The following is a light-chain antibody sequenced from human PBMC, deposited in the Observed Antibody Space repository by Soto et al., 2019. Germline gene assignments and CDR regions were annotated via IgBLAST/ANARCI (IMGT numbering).Light chain of an antibody. J-gene: IGKJ1*01. CDR3: QQYEKWWS. Sequence: DIVMTQSPPTLPVSPGERASLSCRASQSVGNSVAWYQQKAGQGPTLLIFNSSPRAAGIPTRFSGSGSGSEFFLTVSSLQSEDSALYFCQQYEKWWSFGQGTKVQI. V-gene: IGKV3-15*01. CDR1: QSVGNS. CDR2: NSS.